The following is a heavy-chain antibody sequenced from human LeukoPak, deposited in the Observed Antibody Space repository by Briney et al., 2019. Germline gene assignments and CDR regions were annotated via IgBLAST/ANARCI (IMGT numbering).Heavy chain of an antibody. J-gene: IGHJ4*02. V-gene: IGHV1-18*01. CDR3: SRALGVDSTMIFFDY. D-gene: IGHD3/OR15-3a*01. CDR1: GGTFSSYA. Sequence: ASVKLSCKASGGTFSSYAISWVRQAPGQGLEWMGWISAYNGNTNYAQKLQGRVTMTTDTYTSTAYMEIRSLSSADTAVYYCSRALGVDSTMIFFDYWGQGSLVTVSS. CDR2: ISAYNGNT.